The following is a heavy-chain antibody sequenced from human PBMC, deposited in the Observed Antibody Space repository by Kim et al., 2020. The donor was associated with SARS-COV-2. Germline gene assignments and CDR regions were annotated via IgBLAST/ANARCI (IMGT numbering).Heavy chain of an antibody. D-gene: IGHD3-10*01. CDR2: ISYDGSNK. Sequence: GGSLRLSCAASGFTFSSYGMHWVRQAPGKGLEWVAVISYDGSNKYYADSVKGRFTISRDNSKNTLYLQMNSLRAEDTAVYYCARDGVLLWFGELSSYYGMEVWGQGPTVTVSS. CDR3: ARDGVLLWFGELSSYYGMEV. J-gene: IGHJ6*02. CDR1: GFTFSSYG. V-gene: IGHV3-33*05.